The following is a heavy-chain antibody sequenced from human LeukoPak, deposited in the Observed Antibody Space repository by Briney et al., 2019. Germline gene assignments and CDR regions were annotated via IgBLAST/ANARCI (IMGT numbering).Heavy chain of an antibody. Sequence: SETLSLTCAVYGGSFSGYYWSWVRQPAGKGLEWFGRIYPGGSTSYNPSLKSRVTMSVDTSKNQFSLKLTSVTAADTAVYYCARAGYCSSSSCYTSYWFDPWGQGTLVTVSS. CDR3: ARAGYCSSSSCYTSYWFDP. J-gene: IGHJ5*02. CDR2: IYPGGST. CDR1: GGSFSGYY. V-gene: IGHV4-59*10. D-gene: IGHD2-2*02.